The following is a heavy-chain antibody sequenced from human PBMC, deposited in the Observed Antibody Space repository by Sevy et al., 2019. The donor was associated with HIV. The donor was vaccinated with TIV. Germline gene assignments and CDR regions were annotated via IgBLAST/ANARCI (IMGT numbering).Heavy chain of an antibody. J-gene: IGHJ4*02. CDR3: AHETFGRFQS. Sequence: WGSLRLSCAASGFTFSANWMNWVRQAPGKGLEWVANIKGDGSDKHYVDSVEGRFTISRDNAKNLLYLQMNSLRVEGTAVYYCAHETFGRFQSWGQGTLVTVSS. CDR2: IKGDGSDK. D-gene: IGHD3-16*01. CDR1: GFTFSANW. V-gene: IGHV3-7*01.